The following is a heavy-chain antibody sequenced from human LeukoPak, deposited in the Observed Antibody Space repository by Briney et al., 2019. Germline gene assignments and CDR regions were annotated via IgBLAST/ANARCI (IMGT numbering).Heavy chain of an antibody. J-gene: IGHJ4*02. V-gene: IGHV3-20*04. CDR3: AKEHMAAAVYYFDY. CDR1: GFTFDDYG. D-gene: IGHD6-13*01. CDR2: INWNGGST. Sequence: GGSLRLSCAASGFTFDDYGMSWVRQAPGKGLEWVSGINWNGGSTGYADSVKGRFTISRDNAKNSLYLQMNSLRAEDTAVYYCAKEHMAAAVYYFDYWGQGTLVTVSS.